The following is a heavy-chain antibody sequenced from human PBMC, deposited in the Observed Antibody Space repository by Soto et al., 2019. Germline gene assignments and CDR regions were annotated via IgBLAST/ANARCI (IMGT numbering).Heavy chain of an antibody. CDR1: GFTFSSYS. V-gene: IGHV3-48*01. D-gene: IGHD2-15*01. J-gene: IGHJ3*02. CDR2: ISSSSSTI. CDR3: ARDRYCSGGSCYSGAFDI. Sequence: EVQLVESGGGLVQPGGSLRLSCAASGFTFSSYSMNWVRQAPGKGLEWVSYISSSSSTIYYADSVKGRFTISRDNAMNSLYLQINSLRAEDTAVYYCARDRYCSGGSCYSGAFDIWGQGTMVTVSS.